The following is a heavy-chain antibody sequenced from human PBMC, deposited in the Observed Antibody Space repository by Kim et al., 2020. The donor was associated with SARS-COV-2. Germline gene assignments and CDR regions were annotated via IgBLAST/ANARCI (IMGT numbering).Heavy chain of an antibody. Sequence: SETLSLTCTVSGGSISSYYWSWIRQPPGKGLEWIGYIYYSGSTNYNPSLKSRVTISVDTSKNQFSLKLSSVTAADTAVYYCARRPLRAAAIDIWGQGTMVTVSS. J-gene: IGHJ3*02. D-gene: IGHD2-2*01. V-gene: IGHV4-59*08. CDR2: IYYSGST. CDR1: GGSISSYY. CDR3: ARRPLRAAAIDI.